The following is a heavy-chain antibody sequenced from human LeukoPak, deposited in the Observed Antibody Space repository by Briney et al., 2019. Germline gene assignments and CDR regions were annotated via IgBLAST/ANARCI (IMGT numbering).Heavy chain of an antibody. Sequence: GGSLRLSCATSGFTFSDHYMTWLRQAPGKGLEWVAFIRYDGSKKYYADSVKGRFTISRDNSKNTLYLQMNSLRAEDTAVYFCAKGAKRLGYCSGGTCYSNYDYYYMDVWGKGTTVTTSS. CDR2: IRYDGSKK. CDR1: GFTFSDHY. V-gene: IGHV3-30*02. D-gene: IGHD2-15*01. CDR3: AKGAKRLGYCSGGTCYSNYDYYYMDV. J-gene: IGHJ6*03.